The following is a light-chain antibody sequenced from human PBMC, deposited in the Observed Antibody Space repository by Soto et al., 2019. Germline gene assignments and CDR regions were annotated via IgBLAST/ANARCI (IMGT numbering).Light chain of an antibody. CDR3: QSYDSASQV. CDR1: SGNIASNY. J-gene: IGLJ2*01. CDR2: EDN. V-gene: IGLV6-57*03. Sequence: NFMLTQPHSVSESPGKTVTISCTRSSGNIASNYVQWFQQRPGSAPSTIIYEDNQRPSGVPDRFSCSIDSSSNSASLTISGLKTEDEADYYCQSYDSASQVFGGGTKVTVL.